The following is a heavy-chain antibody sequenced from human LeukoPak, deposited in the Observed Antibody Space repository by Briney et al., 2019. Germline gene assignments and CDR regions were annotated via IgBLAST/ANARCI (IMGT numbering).Heavy chain of an antibody. V-gene: IGHV3-30*02. J-gene: IGHJ4*02. D-gene: IGHD5-24*01. Sequence: GGSLRLSCAASGFTFSSYGMHWVRQAPGKGLEWVAFIRYHGNDKYYADSVKGRFTISRDNSKNTLYLQMNSLRAEDTAVYYCAKSSVMPTIDDWGQGTLVIVSS. CDR1: GFTFSSYG. CDR2: IRYHGNDK. CDR3: AKSSVMPTIDD.